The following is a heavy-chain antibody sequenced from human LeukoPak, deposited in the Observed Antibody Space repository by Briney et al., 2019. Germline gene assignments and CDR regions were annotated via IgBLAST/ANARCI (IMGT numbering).Heavy chain of an antibody. CDR2: ISSSSSTI. CDR3: AREDCSSTSCYAASFDY. D-gene: IGHD2-2*01. CDR1: GFTFSSYS. Sequence: GGSLSLSCAASGFTFSSYSMNWVRQARGKGLEWVSYISSSSSTIYYADSVKGRFTISRDNAKNSLYLQMNSLRAEDTAVYYCAREDCSSTSCYAASFDYWGQGTLVTVSS. V-gene: IGHV3-48*01. J-gene: IGHJ4*02.